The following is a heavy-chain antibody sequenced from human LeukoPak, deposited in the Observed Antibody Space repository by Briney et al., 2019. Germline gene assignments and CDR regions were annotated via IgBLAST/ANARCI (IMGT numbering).Heavy chain of an antibody. CDR2: ISNSGTTV. J-gene: IGHJ4*02. D-gene: IGHD3-3*01. CDR3: AAWDFWRGSGIDY. V-gene: IGHV3-11*01. CDR1: GFTFSDYY. Sequence: GGPLRLSCAASGFTFSDYYMSWIRQAPGKGLEWISYISNSGTTVYYSDSVTGRFTISRDNAKNSLYLQMNSLRAEDTAVYYCAAWDFWRGSGIDYWGQGTLVTVSS.